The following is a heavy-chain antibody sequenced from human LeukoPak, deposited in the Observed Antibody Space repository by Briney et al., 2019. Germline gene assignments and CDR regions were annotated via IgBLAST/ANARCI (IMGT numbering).Heavy chain of an antibody. V-gene: IGHV3-33*01. CDR1: GFIFNSYG. CDR2: IWYAESST. Sequence: PGGSLRLSCAASGFIFNSYGIHWVRQAPGKGLEWVAVIWYAESSTYYTDSVKGRFTISRDNAKNSLYLQMNSLRAEDTAVYFCARDLLLYCTSTTCYASEDYWGQGTLVTVSS. CDR3: ARDLLLYCTSTTCYASEDY. J-gene: IGHJ4*02. D-gene: IGHD2-2*01.